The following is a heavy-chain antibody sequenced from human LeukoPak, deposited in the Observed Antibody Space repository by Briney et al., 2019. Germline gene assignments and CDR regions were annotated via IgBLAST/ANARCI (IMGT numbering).Heavy chain of an antibody. Sequence: ASVKVSCKASGYTFTSYDINWVRQATGQGLEWMGRLNPNSGNTGYAQKFQGRVTITRNTSISTAYMELCSLRSEDTAVYYCVRGARLRWYQGPNDYWGQGTLVTVSS. CDR3: VRGARLRWYQGPNDY. D-gene: IGHD4-23*01. V-gene: IGHV1-8*03. CDR2: LNPNSGNT. CDR1: GYTFTSYD. J-gene: IGHJ4*02.